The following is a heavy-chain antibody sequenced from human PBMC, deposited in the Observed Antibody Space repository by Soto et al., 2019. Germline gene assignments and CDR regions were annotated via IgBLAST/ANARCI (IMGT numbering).Heavy chain of an antibody. V-gene: IGHV4-4*02. D-gene: IGHD3-10*01. CDR2: IYHSGNT. CDR1: GASIITDNW. Sequence: QVQLQESGPGLVKPSGTLSLTCALSGASIITDNWWSWVRQPPGKEMEWIGEIYHSGNTNFNPSVKSRVTISVATSKNQFSLTVSSVTAADTAIYYWARASASSKLRGVVINWGQGTLVTVSS. J-gene: IGHJ4*02. CDR3: ARASASSKLRGVVIN.